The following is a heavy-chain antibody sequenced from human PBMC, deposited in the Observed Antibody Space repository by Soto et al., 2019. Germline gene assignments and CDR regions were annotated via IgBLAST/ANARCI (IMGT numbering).Heavy chain of an antibody. J-gene: IGHJ4*02. CDR3: AKAPEELSMVYAMEDYFDY. D-gene: IGHD2-8*01. V-gene: IGHV3-23*01. Sequence: PGGSLRLSCAASGFTFSSYAMRWVRQAPGKGLEWVSAISGSGGSTYYADSVKGRFTISRDNSKNTLYLQMNSLRAEDTAVYYCAKAPEELSMVYAMEDYFDYWGQGTLVNVSS. CDR2: ISGSGGST. CDR1: GFTFSSYA.